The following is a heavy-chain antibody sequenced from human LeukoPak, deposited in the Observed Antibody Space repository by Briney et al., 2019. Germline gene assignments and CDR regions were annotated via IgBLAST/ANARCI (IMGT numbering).Heavy chain of an antibody. V-gene: IGHV3-30*04. CDR3: ARYYELWSGSRFDY. CDR2: IPYYGSNK. CDR1: GFTFSTYP. J-gene: IGHJ4*02. D-gene: IGHD3-3*01. Sequence: GGSLRLSCAASGFTFSTYPMHWVRQAPGKGLEWVAVIPYYGSNKYYADSVKGRFTISRENSKISLYLQMNSLRAEDTAVYYCARYYELWSGSRFDYWGQGTLVTVSS.